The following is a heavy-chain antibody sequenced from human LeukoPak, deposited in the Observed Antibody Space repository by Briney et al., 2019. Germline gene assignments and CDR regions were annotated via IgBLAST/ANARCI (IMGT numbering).Heavy chain of an antibody. CDR2: FTAGGSST. CDR1: GFSVSNYA. Sequence: GGSLRLSCAASGFSVSNYALSWVPQAPGKGLEWVSSFTAGGSSTYNTDSVEGRFTISRDISKNTLYMQMNSLRAEDTAIYYCARGGGLQRRYFEYWGQGTLLTVSS. J-gene: IGHJ4*02. V-gene: IGHV3-23*01. D-gene: IGHD2-15*01. CDR3: ARGGGLQRRYFEY.